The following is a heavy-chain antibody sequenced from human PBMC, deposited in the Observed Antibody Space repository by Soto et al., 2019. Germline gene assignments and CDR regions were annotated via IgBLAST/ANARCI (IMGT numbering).Heavy chain of an antibody. CDR3: ASDLAAADFYY. CDR1: GGSFSGYY. CDR2: INHSGVT. V-gene: IGHV4-34*01. D-gene: IGHD6-13*01. J-gene: IGHJ4*02. Sequence: PSETLSLTCAVYGGSFSGYYWSWIRQPPGKGLEWIGEINHSGVTNYNPSLKSRVTISLDTSKNHFSLKLTSVTAADAAVYYCASDLAAADFYYWSQGTPVTVSS.